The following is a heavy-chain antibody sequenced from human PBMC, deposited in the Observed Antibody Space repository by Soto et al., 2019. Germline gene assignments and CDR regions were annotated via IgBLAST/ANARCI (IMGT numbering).Heavy chain of an antibody. CDR2: IKEDGSHK. D-gene: IGHD1-26*01. CDR1: VCTRINYC. V-gene: IGHV3-7*01. CDR3: VRLGSPQGYF. J-gene: IGHJ2*01. Sequence: PWGSXRLSCSASVCTRINYCSILFRQAPGKGLEWVANIKEDGSHKRYVDSVNGRFAISRDNAKNSFYLQMNSLRADDTAVYYCVRLGSPQGYF.